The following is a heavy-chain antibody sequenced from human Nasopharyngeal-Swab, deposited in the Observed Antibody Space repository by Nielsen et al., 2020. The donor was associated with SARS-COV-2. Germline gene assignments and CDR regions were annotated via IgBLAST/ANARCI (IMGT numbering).Heavy chain of an antibody. D-gene: IGHD1-26*01. V-gene: IGHV3-7*01. CDR1: GLTFTNSW. Sequence: GESLKISCAASGLTFTNSWMSWVRQAPGKGLEWVANIKQDGSDKYYVDSVKGRFTISRDNAKNSLELQMNSLRVEDTAVYYCANGGGIVGAPVDYWGQGTLVTVSS. J-gene: IGHJ4*02. CDR3: ANGGGIVGAPVDY. CDR2: IKQDGSDK.